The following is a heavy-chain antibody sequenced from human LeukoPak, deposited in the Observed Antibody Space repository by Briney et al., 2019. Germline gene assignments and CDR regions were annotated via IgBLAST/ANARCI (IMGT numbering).Heavy chain of an antibody. Sequence: ASVKVSCKASGYTVTSYYMHWVRQAPGQGLEWMVTLNPSGGSSNYAQKFQGRATLTRATSTGTVYMELSSLRSEDTAVYYCASVYKHGMDVWGQGTTVIVSS. CDR1: GYTVTSYY. CDR2: LNPSGGSS. CDR3: ASVYKHGMDV. J-gene: IGHJ6*02. D-gene: IGHD5-24*01. V-gene: IGHV1-46*01.